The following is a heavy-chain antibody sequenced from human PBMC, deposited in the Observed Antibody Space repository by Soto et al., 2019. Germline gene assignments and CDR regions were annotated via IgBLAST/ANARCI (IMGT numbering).Heavy chain of an antibody. Sequence: GGSLRLSCTASGFTFGDYAMSWFRQAPGKGLEWVGFIRSKAYGGTTEYAASVKGRFTISRDDSKSIAYLQMNSLKTEDTAVYYCTHSYDILTGYAFSWGQGTLVTVSS. CDR1: GFTFGDYA. CDR2: IRSKAYGGTT. J-gene: IGHJ5*02. V-gene: IGHV3-49*03. D-gene: IGHD3-9*01. CDR3: THSYDILTGYAFS.